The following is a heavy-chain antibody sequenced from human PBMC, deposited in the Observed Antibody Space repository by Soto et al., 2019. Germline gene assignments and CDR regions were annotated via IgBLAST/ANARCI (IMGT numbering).Heavy chain of an antibody. CDR3: AKRGGDSGWGDFDS. J-gene: IGHJ4*02. D-gene: IGHD6-19*01. CDR2: ISHSDHST. CDR1: GVPFSRCA. V-gene: IGHV3-23*01. Sequence: EVQLLESGGGLVQPGGSLRLSCAAAGVPFSRCAMNWVRQAPGKGLEWVSTISHSDHSTYYADSVEGRFTVSRDNSEKTLYLQMNSLRDEDTAIYYCAKRGGDSGWGDFDSWGQGTLVNVSS.